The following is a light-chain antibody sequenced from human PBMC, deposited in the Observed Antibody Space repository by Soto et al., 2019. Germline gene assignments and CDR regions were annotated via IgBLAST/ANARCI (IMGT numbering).Light chain of an antibody. Sequence: EIVFTQSPGTLSLSPGERATLPCRASQSVTSNYLAWYQQKPGQAPRLVIYGASSRATGIPDRFGGSGSGTDFTLTISRLEPEDFAVYYCQQYGSSPLTFGGGTKVDIK. CDR2: GAS. J-gene: IGKJ4*01. CDR3: QQYGSSPLT. V-gene: IGKV3-20*01. CDR1: QSVTSNY.